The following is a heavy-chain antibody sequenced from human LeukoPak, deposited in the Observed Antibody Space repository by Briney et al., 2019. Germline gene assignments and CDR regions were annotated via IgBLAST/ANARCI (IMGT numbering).Heavy chain of an antibody. CDR3: ARDHADCSSTSCYTSLDY. Sequence: SVKVSCKASGGTFSSYAISWVRPAPGQGLEWMGGIIPIFGTANYAQKFQGRVTITADESTSTAYMELSSLRSEDTAVYYCARDHADCSSTSCYTSLDYWGQGTLVTVSS. CDR1: GGTFSSYA. J-gene: IGHJ4*02. CDR2: IIPIFGTA. D-gene: IGHD2-2*02. V-gene: IGHV1-69*01.